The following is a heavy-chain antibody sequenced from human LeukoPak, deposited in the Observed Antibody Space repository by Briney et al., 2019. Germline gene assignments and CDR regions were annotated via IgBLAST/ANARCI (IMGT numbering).Heavy chain of an antibody. CDR1: GFTFSSYW. D-gene: IGHD4-17*01. Sequence: GGSLRLSCAASGFTFSSYWMDWVRQAPGKGLVWVSGINSDGRMTRYAESVKGRFTISRDNAKNTLYLQMNSLRAEDTSVYYCARDMGNDYGDYGDAFDIWGQGTMVTVSS. CDR2: INSDGRMT. J-gene: IGHJ3*02. CDR3: ARDMGNDYGDYGDAFDI. V-gene: IGHV3-74*01.